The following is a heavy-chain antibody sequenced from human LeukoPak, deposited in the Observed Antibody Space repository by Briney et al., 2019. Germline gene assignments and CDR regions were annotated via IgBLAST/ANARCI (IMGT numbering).Heavy chain of an antibody. CDR2: ITTYNGKT. Sequence: ASVKVSCTASGYTFTTYGITWVRQAPGRGLEWMGWITTYNGKTDYSQKVQGRVTMTADAPTRTVYMELRSLRSDDTAVYYCARINGWLLSAGNVKYFDYWGQGTLVTASS. J-gene: IGHJ4*02. CDR3: ARINGWLLSAGNVKYFDY. D-gene: IGHD5-24*01. CDR1: GYTFTTYG. V-gene: IGHV1-18*01.